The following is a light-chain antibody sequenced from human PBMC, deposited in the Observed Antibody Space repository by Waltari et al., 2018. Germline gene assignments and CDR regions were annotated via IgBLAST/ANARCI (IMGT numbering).Light chain of an antibody. CDR3: AAWDNSVSGVYV. J-gene: IGLJ1*01. Sequence: QSVLTQPPSASGTPGQWVTISCSGSSSNIGSDYVSWYQHLPGTAPKVLIYRNNDRPSGVPDRFSGSKSGTSASLAISGLRSEDEGDYYCAAWDNSVSGVYVFGTGTKVTVL. CDR1: SSNIGSDY. CDR2: RNN. V-gene: IGLV1-47*01.